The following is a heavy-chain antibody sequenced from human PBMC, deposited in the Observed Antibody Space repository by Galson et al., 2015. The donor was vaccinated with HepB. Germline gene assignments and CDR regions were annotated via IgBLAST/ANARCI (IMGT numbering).Heavy chain of an antibody. Sequence: SLRLSCATSGFSFNIYSINWVRQAPGKGLEWVSYISAGSNTIYYADSLKGRFTISRDNAKNSLYLQMDSLRAEDTAVYYCARDPCGGDCYSSWDAFDIWGQGTMVTVSS. V-gene: IGHV3-48*01. J-gene: IGHJ3*02. CDR2: ISAGSNTI. D-gene: IGHD2-21*01. CDR1: GFSFNIYS. CDR3: ARDPCGGDCYSSWDAFDI.